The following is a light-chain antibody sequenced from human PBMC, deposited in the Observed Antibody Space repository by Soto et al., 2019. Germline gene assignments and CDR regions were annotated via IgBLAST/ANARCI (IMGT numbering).Light chain of an antibody. Sequence: EIVLTQSPAAISFSPGERATLSCRASLRCSCYLAWYQQKPGQPPRLLIYDASKRANGIPARFSGSGSGTAVSLTISSLEPEDFAGYYCHQRRKWPPITFGGRTNVEIK. V-gene: IGKV3-11*01. J-gene: IGKJ4*01. CDR1: LRCSCY. CDR2: DAS. CDR3: HQRRKWPPIT.